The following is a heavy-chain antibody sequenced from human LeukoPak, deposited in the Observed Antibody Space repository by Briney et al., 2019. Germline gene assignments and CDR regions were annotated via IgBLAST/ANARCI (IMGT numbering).Heavy chain of an antibody. J-gene: IGHJ4*02. CDR1: GFTFSSYE. CDR3: ARALRGSYYFDY. D-gene: IGHD1-26*01. CDR2: IYSGGST. Sequence: GGSLRLSCAASGFTFSSYEMNWVRQAPGKGLEWVSVIYSGGSTYYADSVKGRFTISRDNSKNTLYLQMNSLRAEDTAVYYCARALRGSYYFDYWGQGTLVTVSS. V-gene: IGHV3-53*01.